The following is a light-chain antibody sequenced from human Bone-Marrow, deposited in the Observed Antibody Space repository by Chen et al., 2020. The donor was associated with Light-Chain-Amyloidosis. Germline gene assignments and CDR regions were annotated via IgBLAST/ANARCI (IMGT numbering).Light chain of an antibody. CDR2: RDT. CDR1: DLPTKY. Sequence: SYELTQPPPVSVSPAQTARLTCSGDDLPTKYAYWYQQKPGQAPVLVIHRDTERPSGISERFSGSSSGTTATLTISGVQAEDEADYHCQSADSSGTYEVIFGGGTKLTVL. V-gene: IGLV3-25*03. J-gene: IGLJ2*01. CDR3: QSADSSGTYEVI.